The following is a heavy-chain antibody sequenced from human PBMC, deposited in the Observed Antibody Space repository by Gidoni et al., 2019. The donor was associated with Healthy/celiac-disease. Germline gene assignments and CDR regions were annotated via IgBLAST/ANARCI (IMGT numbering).Heavy chain of an antibody. D-gene: IGHD6-19*01. Sequence: QVQLVESGGGVVQPGRSLRLSCAASGFTFSSYGMHWVRQAPGKGLEWVAVIWYDGSNKYYADAVKGRFTISRDNSKNTLYLQMNSLRAEDTAVYYCARESLAVAGSDAFDIWGQGTMVTVSS. CDR2: IWYDGSNK. CDR3: ARESLAVAGSDAFDI. J-gene: IGHJ3*02. CDR1: GFTFSSYG. V-gene: IGHV3-33*01.